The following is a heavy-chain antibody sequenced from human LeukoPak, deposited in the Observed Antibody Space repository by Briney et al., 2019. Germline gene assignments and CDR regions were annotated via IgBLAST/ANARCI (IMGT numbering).Heavy chain of an antibody. CDR2: IYPGDSDT. J-gene: IGHJ4*02. D-gene: IGHD1-26*01. Sequence: GEPLKISCKGSGYSFTNYWIGWVHQMPGKGLEWMGIIYPGDSDTRYSPSFQGQVTISADKSISTAYLQWSSLKASDSAMYYCARRRYGSHFDYWGQGTLVTVSS. V-gene: IGHV5-51*07. CDR3: ARRRYGSHFDY. CDR1: GYSFTNYW.